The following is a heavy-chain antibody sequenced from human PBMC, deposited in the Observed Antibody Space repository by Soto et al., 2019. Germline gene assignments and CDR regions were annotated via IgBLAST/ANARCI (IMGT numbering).Heavy chain of an antibody. V-gene: IGHV1-18*01. CDR3: ARVKKDIVVVVAGTRFYYGMDV. Sequence: ASVKVSCKASGYTFTNYGLSWVRQAPGQGLEWMGWISVYNGNTNYAQKVQGRVTMTTDTSTSTAYMELRSLRSDDTAVYYCARVKKDIVVVVAGTRFYYGMDVWGHGTTVTVSS. D-gene: IGHD2-15*01. CDR1: GYTFTNYG. J-gene: IGHJ6*02. CDR2: ISVYNGNT.